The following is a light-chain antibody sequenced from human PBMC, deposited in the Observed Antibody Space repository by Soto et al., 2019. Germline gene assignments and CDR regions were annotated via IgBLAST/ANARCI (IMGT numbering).Light chain of an antibody. Sequence: QSVLTQPPSASGTPGQRVTFSWSVGRSNIGSHYVFGYQQFPGTDPKLVIYRNNQGPSGVPDRFSGSKSGTSGSLAISGLRSEDEADYYCTSLDDSLYPVVFGGRIKLTVL. V-gene: IGLV1-47*01. CDR2: RNN. CDR1: RSNIGSHY. J-gene: IGLJ2*01. CDR3: TSLDDSLYPVV.